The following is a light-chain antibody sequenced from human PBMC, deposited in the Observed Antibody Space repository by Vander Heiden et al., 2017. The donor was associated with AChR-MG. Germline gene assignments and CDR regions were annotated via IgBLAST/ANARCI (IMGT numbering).Light chain of an antibody. Sequence: SYELTQPPSVPVSPGQTARITCSGDALPKQYAYWYQQKPGQAPVLVIYKDSERPSGIPERFSGSSSGTTATFTISGVQAEDEADDYCQSADSSGTYWVFGGGTKLTVL. CDR3: QSADSSGTYWV. CDR2: KDS. CDR1: ALPKQY. J-gene: IGLJ2*01. V-gene: IGLV3-25*03.